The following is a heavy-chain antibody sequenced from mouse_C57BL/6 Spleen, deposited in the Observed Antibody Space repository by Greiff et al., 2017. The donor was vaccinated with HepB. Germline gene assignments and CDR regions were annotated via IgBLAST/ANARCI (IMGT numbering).Heavy chain of an antibody. V-gene: IGHV7-3*01. CDR3: ARFPAYYSNYEGYYAMDY. Sequence: EVKLVESGGGLVQPGGSLSLSCAASGFTFTDYYMSWVRQPPGKALEWLGFIRNKANGYTTEYSASVKGRFTISRVNSQSILYLPMNALRAEDSATYYCARFPAYYSNYEGYYAMDYWGQGTSVTVSS. D-gene: IGHD2-5*01. CDR2: IRNKANGYTT. J-gene: IGHJ4*01. CDR1: GFTFTDYY.